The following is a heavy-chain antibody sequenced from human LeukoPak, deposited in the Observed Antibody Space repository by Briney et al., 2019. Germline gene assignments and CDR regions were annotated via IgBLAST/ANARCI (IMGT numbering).Heavy chain of an antibody. V-gene: IGHV1-2*02. CDR3: ARGVTARGFYYYMDI. CDR2: INPHSGGT. J-gene: IGHJ6*03. D-gene: IGHD2-21*02. CDR1: GYTFTSYY. Sequence: GASVKVSCKASGYTFTSYYMHWVRQAPGQGLEWMGWINPHSGGTNYAQEFQGRVTMTRDTSISTAYMELSSLRPDGTAVYSCARGVTARGFYYYMDIWGNGTTVTISS.